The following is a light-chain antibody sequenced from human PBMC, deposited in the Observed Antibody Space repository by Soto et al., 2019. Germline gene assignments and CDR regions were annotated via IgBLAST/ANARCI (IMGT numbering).Light chain of an antibody. CDR3: QQYNGASRG. J-gene: IGKJ1*01. CDR2: NAA. V-gene: IGKV1-5*01. Sequence: DIQMTQSPSTLSASVGDRVTITCRASQNINIWLAWYQQKPGKAPKLLIYNAAYLESGVPSRFSGSGSGTEFTLTISSLQPDDFAIYYCQQYNGASRGFGQGTKVELK. CDR1: QNINIW.